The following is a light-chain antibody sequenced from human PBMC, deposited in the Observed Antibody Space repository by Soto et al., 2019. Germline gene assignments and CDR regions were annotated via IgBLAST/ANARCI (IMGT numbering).Light chain of an antibody. J-gene: IGKJ1*01. CDR3: QQYGSSPST. Sequence: EIVLTQSPGTLSLSPGERATLSCRASQSVTSSYLAWYQQTPGQAPRLLIYGASTRATGIPDRFSGSGSDTDFTRTISRLDPEDFAVYYCQQYGSSPSTFGQGTKVESK. CDR2: GAS. V-gene: IGKV3-20*01. CDR1: QSVTSSY.